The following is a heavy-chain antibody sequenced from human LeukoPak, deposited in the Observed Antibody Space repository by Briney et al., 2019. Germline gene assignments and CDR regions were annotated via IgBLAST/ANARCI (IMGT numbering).Heavy chain of an antibody. CDR1: GFTFSSYG. J-gene: IGHJ4*02. Sequence: GGSLRLSCAASGFTFSSYGMDWVGQAPGKGLEWVAVMSYDGSNKYYADSVKGRFTISRDNSKNTLYLQMNSLRAEDTAVYYCAKVSLTGVYDYWGQGTLVTVSS. CDR3: AKVSLTGVYDY. D-gene: IGHD7-27*01. V-gene: IGHV3-30*18. CDR2: MSYDGSNK.